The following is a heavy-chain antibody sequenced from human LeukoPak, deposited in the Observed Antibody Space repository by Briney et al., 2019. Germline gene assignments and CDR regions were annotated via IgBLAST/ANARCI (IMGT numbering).Heavy chain of an antibody. J-gene: IGHJ4*02. CDR3: ASFDWNYFDY. CDR2: IKQDGGEK. Sequence: GGSLRLSCAASGFIFSDYWMSWVRQAPGKGLEWVANIKQDGGEKYYVDSVKGRFTISRDNAKNSPYLQMNSLRAEDTAVYYCASFDWNYFDYWGQGTLVTVSS. D-gene: IGHD3-9*01. CDR1: GFIFSDYW. V-gene: IGHV3-7*01.